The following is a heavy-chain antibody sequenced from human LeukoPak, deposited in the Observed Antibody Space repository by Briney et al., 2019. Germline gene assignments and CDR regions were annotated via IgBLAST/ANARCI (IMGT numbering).Heavy chain of an antibody. V-gene: IGHV4-59*01. CDR3: ARVNYDFWSGYYAARQTFDY. J-gene: IGHJ4*02. Sequence: SETLSLTCTVSGGSISSYYWSWIRQPPGKGLEWIGYIYYSGSTNYNPSLKSRVTISVDTSKNQFSLKLSSVTTADTAVYYCARVNYDFWSGYYAARQTFDYWGQGTLVTVSS. CDR1: GGSISSYY. D-gene: IGHD3-3*01. CDR2: IYYSGST.